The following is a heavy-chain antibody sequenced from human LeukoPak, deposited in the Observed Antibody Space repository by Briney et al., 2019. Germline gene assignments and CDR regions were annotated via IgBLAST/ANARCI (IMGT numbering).Heavy chain of an antibody. CDR3: ARGSRWELPLDY. CDR2: INHSGST. V-gene: IGHV4-34*01. Sequence: SETLSLTCAVYGGSFSGYYWSWIRQSPGKGLEWIGEINHSGSTNYNPSLKSRVTVSLDTSKNQFSLKLSSVTAADTAVYYCARGSRWELPLDYWGQGTLVTVSS. CDR1: GGSFSGYY. D-gene: IGHD1-26*01. J-gene: IGHJ4*02.